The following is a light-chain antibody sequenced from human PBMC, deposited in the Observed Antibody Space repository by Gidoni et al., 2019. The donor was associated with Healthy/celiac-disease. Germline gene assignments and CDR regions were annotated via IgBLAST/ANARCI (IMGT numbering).Light chain of an antibody. CDR3: QQSYSTPWT. J-gene: IGKJ1*01. CDR1: QSSSSY. Sequence: DIQMTQSPSSLSASVGDRVTITCRASQSSSSYLNWYQQKPGKAPKLLNYAASSLQSGVPSRFSGSGSGTDFTLTISSLQPEDFATYYCQQSYSTPWTFGQGTKVEIK. V-gene: IGKV1-39*01. CDR2: AAS.